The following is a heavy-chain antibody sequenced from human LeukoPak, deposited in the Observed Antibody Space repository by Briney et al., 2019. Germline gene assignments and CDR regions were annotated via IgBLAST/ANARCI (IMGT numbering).Heavy chain of an antibody. D-gene: IGHD2-8*01. CDR3: ARLAYCSNDVCYSNYYYSMDV. CDR1: GYTFSSYW. Sequence: GESLKISCKGSGYTFSSYWIGGVRQMPGKGLEWMGIIYPDDSDTRYSPSLQGQVTISAAKPISTAYLQCSSLKASDTAMYYCARLAYCSNDVCYSNYYYSMDVWGKGTTVTVSS. V-gene: IGHV5-51*01. CDR2: IYPDDSDT. J-gene: IGHJ6*03.